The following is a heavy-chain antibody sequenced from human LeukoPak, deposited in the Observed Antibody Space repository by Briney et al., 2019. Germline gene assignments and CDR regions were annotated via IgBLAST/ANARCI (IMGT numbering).Heavy chain of an antibody. J-gene: IGHJ4*02. D-gene: IGHD3-10*01. CDR2: INHSGST. Sequence: SETLSLTCAVYGGSFSGYYCSWIRQPPGKGLEWIGEINHSGSTNYNPSLKSRVTISVDTSKNQFSLKLSSVTAADTAVYYCARVPLIWSLDYWGQRTLVTVSS. V-gene: IGHV4-34*01. CDR3: ARVPLIWSLDY. CDR1: GGSFSGYY.